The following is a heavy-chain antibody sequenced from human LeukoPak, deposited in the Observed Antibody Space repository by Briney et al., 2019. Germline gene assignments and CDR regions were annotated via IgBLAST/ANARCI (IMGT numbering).Heavy chain of an antibody. V-gene: IGHV4-61*02. CDR2: IYTSGST. Sequence: SETLSLTCTVSGGSISSGSYYWSWIRQPAGKGLEWIGRIYTSGSTYYNPSLKSRVTISVDTSKNQFSLKLSSVTAADTAVYYCAIDPRYSSSWPIPWGQGTLVTVSS. CDR3: AIDPRYSSSWPIP. J-gene: IGHJ5*02. CDR1: GGSISSGSYY. D-gene: IGHD6-13*01.